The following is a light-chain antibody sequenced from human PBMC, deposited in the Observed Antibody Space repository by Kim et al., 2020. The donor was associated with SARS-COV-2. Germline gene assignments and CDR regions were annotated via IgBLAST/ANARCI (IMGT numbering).Light chain of an antibody. J-gene: IGLJ1*01. CDR1: SSDVGGYNY. V-gene: IGLV2-14*01. CDR2: DVT. Sequence: QAVVTQPPSASGSPGQSVTISCTGTSSDVGGYNYVSWYQQHPGQAPKLMIYDVTDRPSGVSNRFSGSKSGNTASLTISGLQAEDEADYYCSSYTSTSTLVFGTGTKVTVL. CDR3: SSYTSTSTLV.